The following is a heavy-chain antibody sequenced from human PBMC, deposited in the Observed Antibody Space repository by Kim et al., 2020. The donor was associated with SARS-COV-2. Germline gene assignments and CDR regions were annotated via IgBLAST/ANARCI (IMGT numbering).Heavy chain of an antibody. V-gene: IGHV3-23*01. D-gene: IGHD6-13*01. J-gene: IGHJ3*02. CDR3: AKLSWQQLVKDDAFDI. CDR1: GFTFSSYA. Sequence: GGSLRLSCAASGFTFSSYAMSWVRQAPGKGLEWVSAISGSGGSTYYADSVKGRSTISRDNSKNTLYLQMNSLRAEDTAVYYCAKLSWQQLVKDDAFDIWGQGTMVTVSS. CDR2: ISGSGGST.